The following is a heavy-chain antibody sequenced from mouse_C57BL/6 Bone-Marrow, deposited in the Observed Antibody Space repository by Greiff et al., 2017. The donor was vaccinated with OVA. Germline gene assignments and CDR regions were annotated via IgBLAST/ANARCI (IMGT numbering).Heavy chain of an antibody. CDR1: GYSFTGYY. CDR2: INPSTGGT. D-gene: IGHD1-2*01. CDR3: ARRTARAWFAY. Sequence: VQLQQSGPELVKPGASVKISCKASGYSFTGYYMNWVKQSPEKSLEWIGEINPSTGGTTYNQKFKAKAILTVDKSSSTAYMQLKSLTSEDSAVYYCARRTARAWFAYWGQGTLVTVSA. V-gene: IGHV1-42*01. J-gene: IGHJ3*01.